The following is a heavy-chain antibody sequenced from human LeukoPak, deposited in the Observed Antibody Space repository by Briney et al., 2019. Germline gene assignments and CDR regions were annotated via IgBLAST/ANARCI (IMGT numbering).Heavy chain of an antibody. V-gene: IGHV3-23*01. Sequence: GGSLRLSCAASGFTFSNYAVNWVRQAPGKGLEWVSAISGGGDFIYYAESVKGRFTISRDNSKSTVYLQMNSLRAEDTAIYYCAKVAGSSLSRARFDYWGPGTLATVSS. D-gene: IGHD6-6*01. CDR3: AKVAGSSLSRARFDY. J-gene: IGHJ4*02. CDR2: ISGGGDFI. CDR1: GFTFSNYA.